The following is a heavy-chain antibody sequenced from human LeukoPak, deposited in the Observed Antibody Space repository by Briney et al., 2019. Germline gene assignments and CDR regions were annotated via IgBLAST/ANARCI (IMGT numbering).Heavy chain of an antibody. Sequence: GGSLRLSCAASGFTLSDYDIHWVRQPIGKGLDWISGLGSAGDKYHAGSERGRFTISREDAENSVYLQMNGLRPEDTAIYYCARAKRETSTRPWTSGMDVWGQGTRVTVSS. J-gene: IGHJ6*02. CDR1: GFTLSDYD. D-gene: IGHD3/OR15-3a*01. CDR2: LGSAGDK. CDR3: ARAKRETSTRPWTSGMDV. V-gene: IGHV3-13*01.